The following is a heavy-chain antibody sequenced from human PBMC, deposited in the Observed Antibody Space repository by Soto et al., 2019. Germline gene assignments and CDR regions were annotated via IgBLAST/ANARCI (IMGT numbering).Heavy chain of an antibody. J-gene: IGHJ4*02. CDR2: IWYDGTSK. CDR1: GFTFRNHA. Sequence: GGSLRLSCAASGFTFRNHAMHWVRQAPGKGLEWVGLIWYDGTSKYYADSMKGRFTISRDNSKNTLYLEMNSLRVEDTAIYYCARDQGVVIIKDHWGQGAMVTVSS. D-gene: IGHD2-8*01. CDR3: ARDQGVVIIKDH. V-gene: IGHV3-33*08.